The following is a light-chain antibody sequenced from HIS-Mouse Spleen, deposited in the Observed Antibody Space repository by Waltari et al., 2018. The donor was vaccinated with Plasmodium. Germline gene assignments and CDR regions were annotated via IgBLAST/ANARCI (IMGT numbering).Light chain of an antibody. CDR1: QDISNY. CDR3: QQYDNLPLT. V-gene: IGKV1-33*01. CDR2: YAS. J-gene: IGKJ4*01. Sequence: DIQMTQSPSSLSASVGDRVTITCQASQDISNYLNWYQQKTGKAPKRLIYYASNLENGVPSRFSGSGSGTDFTFTSSSLQPEDIATYYCQQYDNLPLTFGGGTKVEIK.